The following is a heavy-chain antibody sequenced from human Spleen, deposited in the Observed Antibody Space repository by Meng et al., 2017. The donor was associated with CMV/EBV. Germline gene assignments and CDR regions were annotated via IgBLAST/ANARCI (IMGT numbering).Heavy chain of an antibody. CDR2: IYYSGST. Sequence: VQSEEAGPDPVTPSQLHSLIFTVSRGSIRSGDYYWSWIRQPPGKCLEWIGYIYYSGSTYYNPSLKSRVTISVDTSKNQFSLKLSSVTAADTAVYYCAREKVGYFDLWGRGTLVTVSS. V-gene: IGHV4-30-4*08. J-gene: IGHJ2*01. CDR1: RGSIRSGDYY. CDR3: AREKVGYFDL.